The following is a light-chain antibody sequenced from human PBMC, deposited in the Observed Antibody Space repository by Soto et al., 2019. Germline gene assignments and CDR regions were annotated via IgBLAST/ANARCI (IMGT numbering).Light chain of an antibody. Sequence: DIHMTQSPSSLSSSVGYRFTITCRASQSISYYLNWYQQKQGRAPRLLIYSTSTLQSGVPSKFSGSASGTDFTLTISSLQPEDFATYYCQQSYSTPWTFGQGTKVDIK. CDR1: QSISYY. CDR3: QQSYSTPWT. CDR2: STS. J-gene: IGKJ1*01. V-gene: IGKV1-39*01.